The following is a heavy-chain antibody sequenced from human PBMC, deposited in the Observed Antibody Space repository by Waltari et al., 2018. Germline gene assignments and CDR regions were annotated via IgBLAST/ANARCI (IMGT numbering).Heavy chain of an antibody. CDR1: GYTFTNYA. CDR3: AREVVPAATIVVNWFDP. V-gene: IGHV7-4-1*02. CDR2: INSNTGNP. J-gene: IGHJ5*02. Sequence: QVQLVQSGSELKKPGASVKVSCKASGYTFTNYAKNWLRQAPGQGLELMGWINSNTGNPTYVQGFTGRFVFSLDTSVSTAYLQINSLKADDTAVYYCAREVVPAATIVVNWFDPWGQGTLVTVSS. D-gene: IGHD2-2*01.